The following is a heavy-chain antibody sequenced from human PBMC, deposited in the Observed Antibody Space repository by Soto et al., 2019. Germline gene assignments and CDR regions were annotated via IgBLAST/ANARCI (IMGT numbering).Heavy chain of an antibody. Sequence: SETLSLTCTVSGGSINSGDSYWNWIRQNPEKGLEWIGYINYRGTTFYNPSLKSRVTISVDTSKNQFSLKLSSVTAADTAVYYCARGALIIPRRCSSTSCYRGGWFDPWGQGTLVTVSS. CDR3: ARGALIIPRRCSSTSCYRGGWFDP. CDR1: GGSINSGDSY. CDR2: INYRGTT. D-gene: IGHD2-2*01. V-gene: IGHV4-31*03. J-gene: IGHJ5*02.